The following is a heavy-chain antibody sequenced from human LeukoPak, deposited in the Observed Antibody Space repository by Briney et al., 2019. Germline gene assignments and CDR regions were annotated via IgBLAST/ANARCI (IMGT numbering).Heavy chain of an antibody. CDR2: IKQDGSDI. J-gene: IGHJ5*02. D-gene: IGHD2-15*01. CDR3: VRVLGYGWFDP. CDR1: GFTFNTYW. V-gene: IGHV3-7*05. Sequence: GGSLRLSCAASGFTFNTYWMGWVRQAPGKGLEWVVNIKQDGSDILYVDSVRSRFTISRDNAKNSLYLQMNSLRADDTAEYYCVRVLGYGWFDPWGQGTLVSVSS.